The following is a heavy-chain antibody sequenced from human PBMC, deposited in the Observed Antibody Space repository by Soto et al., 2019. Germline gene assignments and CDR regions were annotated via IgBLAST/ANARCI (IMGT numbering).Heavy chain of an antibody. CDR2: ISYSGST. CDR3: ARLLGSGNYLGIFDAFDI. V-gene: IGHV4-31*03. CDR1: GGSITTVGNY. D-gene: IGHD1-26*01. J-gene: IGHJ3*02. Sequence: QVQLQESGPGLVQPSQTLSLACTVSGGSITTVGNYWSWIRQFPGKGLEWIGHISYSGSTNSNPSLRSRLSMSVDTSKNQFSLVLSSVTAADTAVYYCARLLGSGNYLGIFDAFDIWGQGTVVTVSS.